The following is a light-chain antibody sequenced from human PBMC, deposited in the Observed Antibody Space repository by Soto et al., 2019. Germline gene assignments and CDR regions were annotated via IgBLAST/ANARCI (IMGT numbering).Light chain of an antibody. CDR3: QKYVSTPWT. CDR2: GAS. V-gene: IGKV3-20*01. CDR1: QSLSKTY. Sequence: EIVLTQSPGTLSLSPGERATLSCRASQSLSKTYLAWYQKKPGQAPRLLIDGASSRATGTPDRFSGSGSGTDFTLTISRLEPEDFAVYYCQKYVSTPWTFGQGTKVEIK. J-gene: IGKJ1*01.